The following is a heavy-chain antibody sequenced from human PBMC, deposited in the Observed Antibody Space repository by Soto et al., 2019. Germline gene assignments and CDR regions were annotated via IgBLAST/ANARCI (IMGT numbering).Heavy chain of an antibody. CDR1: GGSIDGYN. Sequence: QVQLQESGPGLVKPSETLSLTCTVSGGSIDGYNCAWIRQPPGKSLEWVGYVYYNGGSRYNPSLESRVTLSMDTSKSQFSLQLRSVTAADTAVYYCVRQGIVNLHGLVDVWGRGTTVTVSS. J-gene: IGHJ6*02. CDR2: VYYNGGS. V-gene: IGHV4-59*08. CDR3: VRQGIVNLHGLVDV. D-gene: IGHD3-10*01.